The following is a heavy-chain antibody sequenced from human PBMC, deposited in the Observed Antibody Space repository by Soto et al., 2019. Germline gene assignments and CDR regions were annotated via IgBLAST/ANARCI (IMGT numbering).Heavy chain of an antibody. CDR2: INPSGGST. V-gene: IGHV1-46*01. Sequence: ASVKVSCKASGYTFTSYDINWVRQATGQGLEWMGIINPSGGSTSYAQKFQGRVTMTRDTSTSTAYMELSSLRSEDTAVYYCARNLRFLEWVPPVDAFDIWGQGTMVTVSS. J-gene: IGHJ3*02. D-gene: IGHD3-3*01. CDR3: ARNLRFLEWVPPVDAFDI. CDR1: GYTFTSYD.